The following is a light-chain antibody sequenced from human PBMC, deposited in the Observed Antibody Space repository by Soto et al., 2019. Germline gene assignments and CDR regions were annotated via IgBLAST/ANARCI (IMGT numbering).Light chain of an antibody. CDR1: QSISNY. J-gene: IGKJ5*01. CDR2: AAS. V-gene: IGKV1-39*01. CDR3: QQSYRNPIT. Sequence: DIQMTQSASSLSASVGDRVTITYRASQSISNYLNWYQQKQGKAXNXXIHAASSLQSGVPPRFSGSGSGTDLTLTISSLQPEDCATYFCQQSYRNPITFGQGTRLEIK.